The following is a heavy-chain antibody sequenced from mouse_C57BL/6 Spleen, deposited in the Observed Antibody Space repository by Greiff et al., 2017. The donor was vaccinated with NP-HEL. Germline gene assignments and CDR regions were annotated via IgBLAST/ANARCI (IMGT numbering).Heavy chain of an antibody. V-gene: IGHV5-17*01. Sequence: EVHLVESGGGLVKPGGSLKLSCAASGFTFSDYGMHWVRQAPEKGLEWVAYISSGSSTIYYADTVKGRFTISRDNAKNTLFLQMTSLRSEDTAMYYCARGAYDYGAMDYWGQGTSVTVSS. CDR1: GFTFSDYG. CDR2: ISSGSSTI. J-gene: IGHJ4*01. D-gene: IGHD2-4*01. CDR3: ARGAYDYGAMDY.